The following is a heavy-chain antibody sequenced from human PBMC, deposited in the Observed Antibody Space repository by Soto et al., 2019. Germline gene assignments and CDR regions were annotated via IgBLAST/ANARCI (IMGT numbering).Heavy chain of an antibody. D-gene: IGHD3-16*01. CDR3: AHRMGGGFDP. CDR2: IYWDDDK. V-gene: IGHV2-5*02. Sequence: QITLKESGPTLVKPTQTLTLTCTFSGFSLSTSGVGVGWIRQPPGKALEWLALIYWDDDKRYSPSLKSRLTIHQDPPKKPVVLTKTHMGPVGQATFYCAHRMGGGFDPWGQGTLVTVSS. CDR1: GFSLSTSGVG. J-gene: IGHJ5*02.